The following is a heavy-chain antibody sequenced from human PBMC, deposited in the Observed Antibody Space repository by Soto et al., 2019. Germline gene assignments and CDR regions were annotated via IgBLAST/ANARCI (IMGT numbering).Heavy chain of an antibody. D-gene: IGHD3-22*01. V-gene: IGHV1-69*06. CDR1: GGTFSSYA. J-gene: IGHJ4*02. CDR2: TIPIFGTA. Sequence: SVKVSCKASGGTFSSYAISWVRQAPGQGLEWMGGTIPIFGTANYAQKFQDRVTITADKYTSTAYMEQISLNAEDSAGSYCARGRHHPDTRCSYYSGVLVYWGQGTMVTVSS. CDR3: ARGRHHPDTRCSYYSGVLVY.